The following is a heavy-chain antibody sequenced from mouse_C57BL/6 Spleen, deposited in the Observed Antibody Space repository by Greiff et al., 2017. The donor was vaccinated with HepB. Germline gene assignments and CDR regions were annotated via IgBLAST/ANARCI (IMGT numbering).Heavy chain of an antibody. CDR2: INPNNGGT. CDR3: ARLRGSNYVMDY. CDR1: GYTFTDYN. V-gene: IGHV1-22*01. Sequence: VQLQQSGPELVKPGASVKMSCKASGYTFTDYNMHWVKQSHGKSLEWIGYINPNNGGTSYNQKFKGKATLTVNKSSSTAYMELRSLTSEDSAVYYCARLRGSNYVMDYWGQGTSVTVSS. J-gene: IGHJ4*01. D-gene: IGHD5-1*01.